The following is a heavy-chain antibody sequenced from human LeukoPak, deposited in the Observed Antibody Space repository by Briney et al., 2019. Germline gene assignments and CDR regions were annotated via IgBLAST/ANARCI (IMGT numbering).Heavy chain of an antibody. J-gene: IGHJ4*02. CDR2: ISYDGSNK. CDR3: AKDLVVYYGSGGNFDY. CDR1: GFTFSSYG. V-gene: IGHV3-30*18. Sequence: PGGSLRLSWAASGFTFSSYGMHWVRQAPGKGLEWVAVISYDGSNKYYADSVKGRFTIPRDNSKNTLYLQMNSLRAEDTAVYYCAKDLVVYYGSGGNFDYWGQGTLVTVSS. D-gene: IGHD3-10*01.